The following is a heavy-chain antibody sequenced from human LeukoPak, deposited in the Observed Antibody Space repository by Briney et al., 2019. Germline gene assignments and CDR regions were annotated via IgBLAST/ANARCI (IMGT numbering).Heavy chain of an antibody. Sequence: GGSLRLSCAASGFTFSSYAMHWVRQAPGKGLEWVSSISSSSSYIYYADSVRGRFTISRDNAKNSLYLQMNSLRAEDTAVYYCARDGYCSGGSCYAPRFDPWGQGILVTVSS. D-gene: IGHD2-15*01. CDR3: ARDGYCSGGSCYAPRFDP. CDR2: ISSSSSYI. V-gene: IGHV3-21*01. CDR1: GFTFSSYA. J-gene: IGHJ5*02.